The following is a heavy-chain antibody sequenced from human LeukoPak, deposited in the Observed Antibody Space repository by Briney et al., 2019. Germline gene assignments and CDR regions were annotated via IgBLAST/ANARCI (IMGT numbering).Heavy chain of an antibody. J-gene: IGHJ5*02. CDR3: ARDLRNYDISTGYYFGDHWFDP. CDR2: IYYSGST. V-gene: IGHV4-30-4*01. D-gene: IGHD3-9*01. Sequence: SETLSLTCTVSGGSISSGDYYWSWIRQPPGKGLEWIGYIYYSGSTYYNPSLKSRVTISVDTSKNQFSLKLSSVTAADTAVYYCARDLRNYDISTGYYFGDHWFDPWGQGTLVTVSS. CDR1: GGSISSGDYY.